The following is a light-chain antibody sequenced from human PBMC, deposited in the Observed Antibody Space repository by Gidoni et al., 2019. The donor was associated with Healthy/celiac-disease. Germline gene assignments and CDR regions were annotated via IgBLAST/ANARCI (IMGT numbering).Light chain of an antibody. Sequence: SYELTQPPSVSVSPGQTASMTCSGDKLGDKYACWYQQKPGQSPVRVIYQDSKRPAGIPDRFSGSNSGNTATLTISGTQAMDEADYYCQAWDSSTGDVVFGGGTKLTVL. CDR3: QAWDSSTGDVV. J-gene: IGLJ2*01. V-gene: IGLV3-1*01. CDR1: KLGDKY. CDR2: QDS.